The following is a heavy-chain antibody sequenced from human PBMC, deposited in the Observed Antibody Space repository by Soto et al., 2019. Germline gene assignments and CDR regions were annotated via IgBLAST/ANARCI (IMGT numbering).Heavy chain of an antibody. CDR1: GFTFEDYA. J-gene: IGHJ4*02. CDR3: IKESTPGGLDY. CDR2: IDWNSCRI. Sequence: EVQLVESGGDLVQPGRSLRLSCAVSGFTFEDYAMHWVRQTPRKGLEWVSGIDWNSCRIGYGDSVKGRFTVSRDNAKNSLYLQMSNLRTEDTALYYCIKESTPGGLDYWGQGAQVTVSS. D-gene: IGHD3-10*01. V-gene: IGHV3-9*01.